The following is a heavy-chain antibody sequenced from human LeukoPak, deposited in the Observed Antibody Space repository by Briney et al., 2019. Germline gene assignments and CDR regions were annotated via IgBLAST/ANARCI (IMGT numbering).Heavy chain of an antibody. CDR1: GGSISSSSYY. Sequence: SETLSLACTVSGGSISSSSYYWGWIRQPPGKGLEWIGSIYYSGSTYYNPSLKSRVTISVDTSKNQFSLKLSSVTAADTAVYYCARHAIVVVIAISPDAFDIWGQGTMVTVSS. CDR2: IYYSGST. V-gene: IGHV4-39*01. CDR3: ARHAIVVVIAISPDAFDI. J-gene: IGHJ3*02. D-gene: IGHD2-21*01.